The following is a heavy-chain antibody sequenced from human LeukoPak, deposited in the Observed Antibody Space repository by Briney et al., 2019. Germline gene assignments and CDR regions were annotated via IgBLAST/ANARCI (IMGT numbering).Heavy chain of an antibody. CDR3: TKYYYDSSGYLYYFDY. V-gene: IGHV3-15*01. D-gene: IGHD3-22*01. J-gene: IGHJ4*02. CDR1: GFTFTNAW. Sequence: PGGSLRLSCAASGFTFTNAWMSWVRHAPGKGLEWVGRIKSKTDGGTADYAAPVKGRFTISRDDSKNTLYLQMNSLKTEDTAVYYCTKYYYDSSGYLYYFDYWGQGTLVTVSS. CDR2: IKSKTDGGTA.